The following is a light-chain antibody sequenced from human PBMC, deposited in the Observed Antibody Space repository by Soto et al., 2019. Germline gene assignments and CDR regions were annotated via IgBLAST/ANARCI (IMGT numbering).Light chain of an antibody. V-gene: IGKV3-20*01. CDR2: DAS. CDR1: QSVRSNY. Sequence: EIVLTQSPGTLSLSPGERATISCRASQSVRSNYLAWYQQKPGQAPRFLIYDASIRATGIPDRFSGSGSGTDFTLTISRLEPEDFAVYYCQQYGSSPLTFGGGTKVEIK. J-gene: IGKJ4*01. CDR3: QQYGSSPLT.